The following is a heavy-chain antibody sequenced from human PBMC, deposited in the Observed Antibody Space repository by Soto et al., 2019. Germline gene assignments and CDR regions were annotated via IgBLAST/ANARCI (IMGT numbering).Heavy chain of an antibody. V-gene: IGHV1-69*13. J-gene: IGHJ6*02. CDR1: GGTFSSYA. CDR2: IIPIFGTA. Sequence: PRPSVKVSCKASGGTFSSYAISRVRQAPGQGLEWMGGIIPIFGTANYAQKFQGRVTITADESTSTAYMELSSLRSEDTAVYYCARSVAVAAKGVYYGMDVWGQGTTVTVSS. CDR3: ARSVAVAAKGVYYGMDV. D-gene: IGHD6-19*01.